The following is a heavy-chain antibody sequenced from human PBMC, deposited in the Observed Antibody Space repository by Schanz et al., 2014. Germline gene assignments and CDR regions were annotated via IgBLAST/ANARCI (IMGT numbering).Heavy chain of an antibody. CDR2: VIPILGVT. J-gene: IGHJ5*02. D-gene: IGHD4-17*01. V-gene: IGHV1-69*02. Sequence: QVQLVQSGADVKKPGSSVRVSCKASGGTFGRLTFSWVRQAPGQGLEWMGRVIPILGVTHYAQKFQGRVTITADKSTTTAYMELNSLNSDDTAVYYCATLDYADSVSWGQGTLVTVSS. CDR1: GGTFGRLT. CDR3: ATLDYADSVS.